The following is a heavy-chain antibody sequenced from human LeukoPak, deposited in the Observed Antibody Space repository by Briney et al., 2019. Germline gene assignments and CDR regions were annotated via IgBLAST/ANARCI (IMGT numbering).Heavy chain of an antibody. D-gene: IGHD6-19*01. CDR2: TYLRSKGNN. V-gene: IGHV6-1*01. CDR3: ARESHTSGWFHFGPHPAYYFDY. CDR1: GDSVSSTSAS. J-gene: IGHJ4*02. Sequence: SQTLSLTCAISGDSVSSTSASWNWIRQSPSRGLEWLGRTYLRSKGNNDYAVSVKSRITIDPDTSKNQFSLQLKSVTPEDTALYYCARESHTSGWFHFGPHPAYYFDYWGQGALVTVSS.